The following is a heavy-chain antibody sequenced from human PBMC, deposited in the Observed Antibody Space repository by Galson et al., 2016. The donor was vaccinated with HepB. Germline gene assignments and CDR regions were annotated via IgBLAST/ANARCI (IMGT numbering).Heavy chain of an antibody. J-gene: IGHJ4*02. D-gene: IGHD2-21*01. V-gene: IGHV4-59*12. Sequence: SETLSLTCAVSADSMSLTYWIWIRQPPGGGLEWIGDIRSTGIANYGPSLKSRVTISMGTSKRQFSLQLSSVTAADTAVYFCAKASIQTRSFDSWGQGTLVAVSS. CDR1: ADSMSLTY. CDR3: AKASIQTRSFDS. CDR2: IRSTGIA.